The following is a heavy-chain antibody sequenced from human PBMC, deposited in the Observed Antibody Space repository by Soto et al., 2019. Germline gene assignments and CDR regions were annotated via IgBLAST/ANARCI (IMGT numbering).Heavy chain of an antibody. CDR3: ARQGGGTMVRGKGDY. CDR1: GGSISSSSYY. CDR2: IYYSGST. D-gene: IGHD3-10*01. Sequence: PSETLSLTCTVSGGSISSSSYYWGWIRQPPGKGLEWIGSIYYSGSTYYNPSLKSRVTISVDTSKNQFSLKLSSVTAADTAVYYCARQGGGTMVRGKGDYWGQGTLVTVSS. V-gene: IGHV4-39*01. J-gene: IGHJ4*02.